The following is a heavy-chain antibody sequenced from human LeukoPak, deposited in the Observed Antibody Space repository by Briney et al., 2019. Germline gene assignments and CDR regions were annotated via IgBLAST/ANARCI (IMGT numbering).Heavy chain of an antibody. CDR2: ISYDGSNK. Sequence: GGSLRLSCAASGFTFSSYAMHWVRQAPGKGLEWVAVISYDGSNKFYADSVKGRFTISRDNPKNTLYLQMNSLRAEDTAVYYCARDYASGSYDYYYGMDVWGQGTTVTVSS. D-gene: IGHD1-26*01. CDR1: GFTFSSYA. CDR3: ARDYASGSYDYYYGMDV. J-gene: IGHJ6*02. V-gene: IGHV3-30*03.